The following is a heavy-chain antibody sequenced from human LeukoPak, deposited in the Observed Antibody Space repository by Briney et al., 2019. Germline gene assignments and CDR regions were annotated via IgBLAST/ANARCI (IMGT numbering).Heavy chain of an antibody. D-gene: IGHD2-2*01. Sequence: ASVKVSCKASGYTFTSYGISWVRQAPGQGLEWMEWISAYNGNTNYAQKLQGRVTMTTDTSTSTAYMELRSLRSDDTAVYYCARDHTGYCSSTSCYAPFDYWGQGTLVTVSS. J-gene: IGHJ4*02. CDR2: ISAYNGNT. V-gene: IGHV1-18*01. CDR3: ARDHTGYCSSTSCYAPFDY. CDR1: GYTFTSYG.